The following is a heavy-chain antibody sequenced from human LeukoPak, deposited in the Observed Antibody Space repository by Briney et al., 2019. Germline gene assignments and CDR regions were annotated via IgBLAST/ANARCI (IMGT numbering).Heavy chain of an antibody. V-gene: IGHV1-3*01. CDR3: ARVRYPYSSSYIPWDY. CDR2: INAGNGNT. CDR1: GYTFTSYA. J-gene: IGHJ4*02. D-gene: IGHD6-13*01. Sequence: VASVKVSCKASGYTFTSYAMHWVRQAPGQRLEWMGWINAGNGNTKYSQKFQGRVTITRDTSASTAYMELSSLRSEDTAVYYCARVRYPYSSSYIPWDYWGQGTLVTVSS.